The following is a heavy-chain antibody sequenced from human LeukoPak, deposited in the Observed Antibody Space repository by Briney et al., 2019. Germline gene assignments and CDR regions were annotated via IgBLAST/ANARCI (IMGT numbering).Heavy chain of an antibody. D-gene: IGHD3-22*01. V-gene: IGHV4-30-4*01. CDR1: GASISSGDYY. CDR2: IYYSGST. J-gene: IGHJ4*02. CDR3: ARGRGVPYYYDSSGYYPADY. Sequence: SQTLSLTCTVSGASISSGDYYWSWIRQPPGKGLECIGHIYYSGSTYYNPSLKSRVTISVDTSKNQFSLKLSSVTAADTAVYYCARGRGVPYYYDSSGYYPADYWGQGTLVTVSS.